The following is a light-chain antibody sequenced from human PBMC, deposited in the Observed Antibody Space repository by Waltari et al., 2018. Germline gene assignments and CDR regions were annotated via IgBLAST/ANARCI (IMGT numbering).Light chain of an antibody. V-gene: IGKV1-5*03. CDR3: QQYKSSPS. CDR1: QSVGRW. Sequence: DIQMTQSPSTLSASVGDRVTITCRASQSVGRWLACYHQIPGQAPNFLIYKASTLETGVPSRFSGSGSGTEFTLTISSLQPDDFATYYCQQYKSSPSFGQGTKVESK. J-gene: IGKJ1*01. CDR2: KAS.